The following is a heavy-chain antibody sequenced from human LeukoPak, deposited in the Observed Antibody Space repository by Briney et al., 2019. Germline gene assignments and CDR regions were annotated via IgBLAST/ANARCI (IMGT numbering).Heavy chain of an antibody. CDR1: GGSFSGYY. J-gene: IGHJ5*02. V-gene: IGHV4-34*01. Sequence: SETLSLTCAVYGGSFSGYYWSWIRQPPGKGLEWIGEINHSGSTNYNPSLKSRVTISVDTSKNQFSLKLSSVTAADTAVYYCARRPGGWQQRAFDPWGQGTLVTVSS. CDR3: ARRPGGWQQRAFDP. D-gene: IGHD6-13*01. CDR2: INHSGST.